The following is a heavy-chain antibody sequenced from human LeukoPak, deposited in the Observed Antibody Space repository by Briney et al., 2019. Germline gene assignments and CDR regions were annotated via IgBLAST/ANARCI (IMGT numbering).Heavy chain of an antibody. CDR3: VRQPDSARYGFDY. V-gene: IGHV3-13*01. CDR1: GFTFDNND. D-gene: IGHD1-14*01. CDR2: IGSAGYT. Sequence: GGSLRLSCEVSGFTFDNNDMHWVRHTTGKGLEWVSAIGSAGYTYYADSVRGRFTITRDNAKQSLYLQMNSLRVEDAAVYHCVRQPDSARYGFDYWGRGTQVTVSS. J-gene: IGHJ4*02.